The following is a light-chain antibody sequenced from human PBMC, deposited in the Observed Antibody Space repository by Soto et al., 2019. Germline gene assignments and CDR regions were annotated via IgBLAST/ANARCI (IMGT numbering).Light chain of an antibody. V-gene: IGLV1-44*01. CDR3: AAWDDSLNGEVV. CDR1: SSNIGSNS. CDR2: STN. Sequence: QPVLTQPPSASGTPGQRVTISCSGSSSNIGSNSVNWYQQLTGTAPKLLIYSTNQRPSGVPDRFSGSKSDTSASLAISGLQSEDEADYYCAAWDDSLNGEVVFGGGTKLTVL. J-gene: IGLJ2*01.